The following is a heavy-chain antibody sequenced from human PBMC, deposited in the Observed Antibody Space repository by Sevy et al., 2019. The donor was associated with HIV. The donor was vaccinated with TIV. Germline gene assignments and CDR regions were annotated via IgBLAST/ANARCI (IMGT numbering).Heavy chain of an antibody. CDR3: ATTKDYYDSSGSPFDY. V-gene: IGHV1-24*01. Sequence: ASVKVCCKVSGYTLSELSMNWVRLAPGKGLEWMGSFDPEDEETTYAQKFQGRVTMTEDTSTDTAYMELSSLRSEDTAVCYCATTKDYYDSSGSPFDYRGQGTLVTVSS. CDR1: GYTLSELS. J-gene: IGHJ4*02. D-gene: IGHD3-22*01. CDR2: FDPEDEET.